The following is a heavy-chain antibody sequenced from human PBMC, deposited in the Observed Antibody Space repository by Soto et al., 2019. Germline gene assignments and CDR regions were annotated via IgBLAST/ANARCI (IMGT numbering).Heavy chain of an antibody. Sequence: EVQLLESAGGLVKPGGSVRLSCEASGFTFTSDSMTWVRQAPGKGLEWVSSISSHGRDIFYADSVKGRFTISRDNAKDSLHLQMNSLTGEDSAVYYCARGAALAGKLDLWGQGTLVTVSS. CDR1: GFTFTSDS. D-gene: IGHD6-19*01. V-gene: IGHV3-21*06. CDR3: ARGAALAGKLDL. CDR2: ISSHGRDI. J-gene: IGHJ4*02.